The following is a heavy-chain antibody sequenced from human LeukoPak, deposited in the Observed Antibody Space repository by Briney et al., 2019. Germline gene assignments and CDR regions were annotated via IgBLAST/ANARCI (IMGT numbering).Heavy chain of an antibody. CDR2: IYHSGST. Sequence: PSETLSLTCTVSGDSIGSYFWSWIRQSPGKGLEWIGHIYHSGSTNYNPSLKSRVTISIDTSKNQFSLKLTSVTSADTAVYYCARHGPAYTSRWYDYYYGLDVWGQGTTVTVSS. CDR3: ARHGPAYTSRWYDYYYGLDV. J-gene: IGHJ6*02. CDR1: GDSIGSYF. D-gene: IGHD2-2*01. V-gene: IGHV4-59*01.